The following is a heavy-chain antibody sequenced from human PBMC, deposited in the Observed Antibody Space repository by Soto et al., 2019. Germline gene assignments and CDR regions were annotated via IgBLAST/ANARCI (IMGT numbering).Heavy chain of an antibody. CDR3: GRGGGTTTALKGWFDP. J-gene: IGHJ5*02. V-gene: IGHV3-21*04. CDR2: ISSRSSYI. Sequence: EVQMVESGGGLVKPGASLRLSCAASGFTFSDYSMNWVRQAPGKGLEWVSSISSRSSYIYYADSVKGRFTISRDNAKKRLSLQMNSTTSEDTAVDYCGRGGGTTTALKGWFDPWGQGTLGTVSS. CDR1: GFTFSDYS. D-gene: IGHD4-17*01.